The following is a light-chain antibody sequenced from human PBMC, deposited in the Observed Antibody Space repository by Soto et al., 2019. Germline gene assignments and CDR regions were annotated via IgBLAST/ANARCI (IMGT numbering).Light chain of an antibody. J-gene: IGKJ5*01. Sequence: EIVLTQSPGTLSLSPGERATLSCRASQSVSSSYLAWYQQKPGQAPRLLIYGASSRATDIPDRYSGSGSGTDFTLTISSLEPEDFAVYYCQQRSNWITFGQGTRLEIK. CDR3: QQRSNWIT. CDR2: GAS. CDR1: QSVSSSY. V-gene: IGKV3D-20*02.